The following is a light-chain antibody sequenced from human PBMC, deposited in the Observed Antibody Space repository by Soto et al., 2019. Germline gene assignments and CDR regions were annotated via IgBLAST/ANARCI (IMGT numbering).Light chain of an antibody. CDR2: EVS. CDR3: SSYTSSSTLHGV. V-gene: IGLV2-14*01. Sequence: QSALTQPASVSGSPGQSITISCTGTSSDVGGYNYVSWYQQHPGKAPKLMIYEVSNRPSGVSNRFSGSKSGNTASLTISGLQAEDEADYYCSSYTSSSTLHGVFGGGTQLTVL. J-gene: IGLJ3*02. CDR1: SSDVGGYNY.